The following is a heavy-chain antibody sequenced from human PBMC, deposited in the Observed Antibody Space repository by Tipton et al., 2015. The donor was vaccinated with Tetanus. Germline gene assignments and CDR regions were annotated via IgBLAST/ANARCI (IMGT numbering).Heavy chain of an antibody. J-gene: IGHJ6*02. D-gene: IGHD3-22*01. Sequence: TLSLTCTVSGGSISSYYWSWIRQPPGKGLEWIGYIYYSGSTNYNPSLKSRVTISVDTSKNQFSLKLSSVTAADTAVYYCARVSYYDSSGYYTPGSYYGMDVWGQGTTVTVSS. CDR2: IYYSGST. CDR1: GGSISSYY. V-gene: IGHV4-59*01. CDR3: ARVSYYDSSGYYTPGSYYGMDV.